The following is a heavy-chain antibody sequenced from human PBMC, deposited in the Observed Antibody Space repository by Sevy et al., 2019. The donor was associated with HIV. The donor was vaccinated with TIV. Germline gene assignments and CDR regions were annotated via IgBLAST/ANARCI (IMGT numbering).Heavy chain of an antibody. CDR3: AKDRAVAGTGRDYYYYYGMDV. CDR2: MSYDGNNK. D-gene: IGHD6-19*01. V-gene: IGHV3-30*18. CDR1: GFTFSSYG. Sequence: GGSLRFSCAASGFTFSSYGVHWVRQGPGKGLEWVAVMSYDGNNKNYADSVKGRFTISRDNSKNTLYLQMNSLRGEDTAVYYCAKDRAVAGTGRDYYYYYGMDVWGQGTTVTVSS. J-gene: IGHJ6*02.